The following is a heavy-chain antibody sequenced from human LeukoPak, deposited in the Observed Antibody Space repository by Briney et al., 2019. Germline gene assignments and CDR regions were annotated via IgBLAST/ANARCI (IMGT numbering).Heavy chain of an antibody. V-gene: IGHV3-30*18. CDR1: GFIFSSYG. Sequence: GRSLRLSCAASGFIFSSYGTHWVRQAPGKGLEWVAVISYDGSNKYYADSVKGRFTISRDNSKNTLYLQMNSLRAEDTAVYYCAKDLGSGSYPDAFDIWGQGTMVTVSS. J-gene: IGHJ3*02. CDR2: ISYDGSNK. D-gene: IGHD1-26*01. CDR3: AKDLGSGSYPDAFDI.